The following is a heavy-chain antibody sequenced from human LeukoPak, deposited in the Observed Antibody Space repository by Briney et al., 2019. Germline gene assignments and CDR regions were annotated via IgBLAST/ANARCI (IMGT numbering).Heavy chain of an antibody. CDR2: VKQDGSEK. V-gene: IGHV3-7*03. CDR3: AKWGVIGYYGGNSGFCWFDP. CDR1: GFTFSSYW. D-gene: IGHD4-23*01. J-gene: IGHJ5*02. Sequence: PGGSLRLSCAASGFTFSSYWMSWVRQAPGKGLEWVANVKQDGSEKYYVDSVKGRFTISRDNAKNSLYLQMNSLRAEDTAVYYCAKWGVIGYYGGNSGFCWFDPWGQGTLVTVSS.